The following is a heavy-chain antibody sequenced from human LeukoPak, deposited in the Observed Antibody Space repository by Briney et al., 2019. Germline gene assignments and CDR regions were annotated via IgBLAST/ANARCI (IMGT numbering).Heavy chain of an antibody. D-gene: IGHD5-24*01. CDR3: ARSRSGWLQFGDAFDI. V-gene: IGHV4-4*02. J-gene: IGHJ3*02. CDR2: IYHSGST. CDR1: GGSISSSNW. Sequence: SETLSLTCAVSGGSISSSNWWSWVRQPPGKGLEWIGEIYHSGSTNYNPSLKSRVTISVDTSKNQFSLKLSSVTAADTAVYYCARSRSGWLQFGDAFDIWGQGTMVTVSS.